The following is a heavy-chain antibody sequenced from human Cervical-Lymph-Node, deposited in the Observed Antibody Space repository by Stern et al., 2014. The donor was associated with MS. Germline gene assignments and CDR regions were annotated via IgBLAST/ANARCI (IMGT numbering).Heavy chain of an antibody. CDR3: ARVDDCSGGTCFSTSWFDP. Sequence: QVQLQESGPGLVKPSETLSLTCTVSGGSFNNYYWSWIRQPPGKGLEWIGYIYQDGSTKYNPSLTSRVTISLHTSKKQFSLRLTSVTAADTAVYYCARVDDCSGGTCFSTSWFDPWGQGTLVTVSS. CDR1: GGSFNNYY. D-gene: IGHD2-15*01. CDR2: IYQDGST. J-gene: IGHJ5*02. V-gene: IGHV4-59*01.